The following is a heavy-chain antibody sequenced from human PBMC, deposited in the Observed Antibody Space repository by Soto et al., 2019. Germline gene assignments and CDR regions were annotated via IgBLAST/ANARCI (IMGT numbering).Heavy chain of an antibody. CDR1: ADSNSFRDSY. Sequence: SEKLSLTCTGSADSNSFRDSYWCWIRQPPGEGLQWIGSSSYNGGTFYNPSLKGRVDISIDASRRQSSLQLTAVTAADSAIYYFTFHRIDFDWSLCDCRGQGWPVTVSA. CDR2: SSYNGGT. J-gene: IGHJ4*02. CDR3: TFHRIDFDWSLCDC. V-gene: IGHV4-39*07. D-gene: IGHD3-9*01.